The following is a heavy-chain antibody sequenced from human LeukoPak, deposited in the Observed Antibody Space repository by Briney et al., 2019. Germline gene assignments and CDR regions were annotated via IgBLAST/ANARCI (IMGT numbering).Heavy chain of an antibody. CDR2: ISGSGGST. CDR3: ARGLTWIQLWFDMDY. J-gene: IGHJ4*02. V-gene: IGHV3-23*01. CDR1: GFTFSSYA. Sequence: GSLRLSCEASGFTFSSYAMSWVRQAPGKGLEWVSAISGSGGSTYYADSVKGRFTISRDNSKNTLYLQMNSLRAEDTAVYYCARGLTWIQLWFDMDYWGQGTLVTVSS. D-gene: IGHD5-18*01.